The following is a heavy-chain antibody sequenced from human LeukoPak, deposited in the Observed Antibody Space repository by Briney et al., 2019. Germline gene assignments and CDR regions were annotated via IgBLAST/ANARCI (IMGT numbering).Heavy chain of an antibody. CDR1: GFTFSSYS. V-gene: IGHV3-21*01. CDR2: ISSSGNYV. D-gene: IGHD2-15*01. CDR3: ARNSTVVAGTFDI. J-gene: IGHJ3*02. Sequence: GGSLRLSCAASGFTFSSYSMNWVRQAPGKGLEWVSSISSSGNYVYYADSMKGRFTISRDNAKTSLYLQMNRLRAEDTAVYYCARNSTVVAGTFDIWGQGTMVTVSS.